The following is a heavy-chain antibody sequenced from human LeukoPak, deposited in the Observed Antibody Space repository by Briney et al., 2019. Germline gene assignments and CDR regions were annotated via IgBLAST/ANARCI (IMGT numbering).Heavy chain of an antibody. CDR2: IYYSGST. D-gene: IGHD3-10*01. Sequence: TSETLSLTCTVSGGSISSYYWSWIRQPPGKGLEWIGYIYYSGSTSYNPSLKSRVTISVDTSKNQFSLKLSSVTAADTAVYYCANHNTNVTMVRGVIIRNSWFDPWGQGTLVTVSS. V-gene: IGHV4-59*01. CDR3: ANHNTNVTMVRGVIIRNSWFDP. CDR1: GGSISSYY. J-gene: IGHJ5*02.